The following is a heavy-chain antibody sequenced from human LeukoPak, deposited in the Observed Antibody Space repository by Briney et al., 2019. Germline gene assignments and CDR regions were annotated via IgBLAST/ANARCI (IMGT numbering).Heavy chain of an antibody. J-gene: IGHJ3*01. CDR3: ARDIELST. Sequence: GGSLRLSCAASGFTFSSYGMHWVRQAPGKGLEWVAVISYDGSNKYYADSVKGRFTISRDNSKSTLYLHMHSLRAEDTAIYYCARDIELSTWGLGTMVTVSS. D-gene: IGHD3-16*02. CDR1: GFTFSSYG. V-gene: IGHV3-30*03. CDR2: ISYDGSNK.